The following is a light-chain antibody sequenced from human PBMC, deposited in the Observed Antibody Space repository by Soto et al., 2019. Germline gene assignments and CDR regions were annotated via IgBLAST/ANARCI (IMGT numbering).Light chain of an antibody. CDR3: QQTNTYPRT. CDR1: QGISTW. J-gene: IGKJ2*01. V-gene: IGKV1-12*01. Sequence: DTQMTQSPSSVSASVGDTVTISCRASQGISTWLAWYLQKPGKAPKLLIYDASRLHTGVPSRFSGSGSGTDFTLTISGLHPEDFATYYCQQTNTYPRTFGQGTHVDVK. CDR2: DAS.